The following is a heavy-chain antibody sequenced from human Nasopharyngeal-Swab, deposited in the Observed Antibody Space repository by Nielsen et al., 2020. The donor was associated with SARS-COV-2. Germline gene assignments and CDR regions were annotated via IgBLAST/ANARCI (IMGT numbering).Heavy chain of an antibody. CDR3: AGAPSPNSFYYFMDV. J-gene: IGHJ6*03. D-gene: IGHD3-10*01. CDR2: ISSGTSTI. Sequence: GGSLRLSCVASGFTLATYEMNWVRQAPGKGLEWLSYISSGTSTIYYADSVKGRFTISRDNAKNSLYLQMDSLRAEDTAVYYCAGAPSPNSFYYFMDVWGKGTTVTVSS. CDR1: GFTLATYE. V-gene: IGHV3-48*03.